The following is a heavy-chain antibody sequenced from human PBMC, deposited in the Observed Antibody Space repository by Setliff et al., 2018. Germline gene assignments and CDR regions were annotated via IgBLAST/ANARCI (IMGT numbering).Heavy chain of an antibody. Sequence: SETLSLTCAVSGYSISSDSYWGWIRQPPGKGLEWIGSIYHSGRNYYNPSLKSRVIISIDTSKNQFSLKLSSVTAADTAVYYCARHYYDSGGYYIDYWGQGTLVTVSS. V-gene: IGHV4-38-2*01. D-gene: IGHD3-22*01. J-gene: IGHJ4*02. CDR1: GYSISSDSY. CDR3: ARHYYDSGGYYIDY. CDR2: IYHSGRN.